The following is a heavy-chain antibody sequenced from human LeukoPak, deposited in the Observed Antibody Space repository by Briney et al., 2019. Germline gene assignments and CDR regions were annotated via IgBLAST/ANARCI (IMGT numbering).Heavy chain of an antibody. Sequence: SETLPLTCTVSGGSISSYYWSWIRQPPGKGLEWIGYIYYSGSTNYNPSLKSRVTISVVTSKNQFSLKLSSVTAADTAVYYCARDRSWNDVPDAFDIWGQGTMVTVSS. D-gene: IGHD1-1*01. CDR3: ARDRSWNDVPDAFDI. CDR1: GGSISSYY. J-gene: IGHJ3*02. V-gene: IGHV4-59*01. CDR2: IYYSGST.